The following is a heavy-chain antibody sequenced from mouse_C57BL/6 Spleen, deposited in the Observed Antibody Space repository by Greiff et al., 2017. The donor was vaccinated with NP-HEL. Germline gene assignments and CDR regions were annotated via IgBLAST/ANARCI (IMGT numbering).Heavy chain of an antibody. CDR2: IWSGGST. D-gene: IGHD1-1*01. J-gene: IGHJ4*01. Sequence: VMLVESGPGLVQPSQSLSITCTVSGFSLTSYGVHWVRQSPGKGLEWLGVIWSGGSTDYNAAFISRLSISKDNSKSQVFFKMNSLQADDTAIYYCARRGIDGMGAMDYWGQGTSVTVSS. CDR3: ARRGIDGMGAMDY. V-gene: IGHV2-2*01. CDR1: GFSLTSYG.